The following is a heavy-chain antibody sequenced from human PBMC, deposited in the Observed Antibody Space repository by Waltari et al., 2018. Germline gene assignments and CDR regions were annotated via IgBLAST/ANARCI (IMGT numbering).Heavy chain of an antibody. CDR1: GGSISSSSYY. D-gene: IGHD6-19*01. CDR3: ATKRESSASGFDY. V-gene: IGHV4-39*01. CDR2: IYYSGST. Sequence: QLQLQESGPGLVKPSETLSFTCTVSGGSISSSSYYWGWFRQPPGKVLEWIGRIYYSGSTYYNPSLKSRVTISVDTSKNQVSLKLSSVTAADTAVYYCATKRESSASGFDYWGQGTLVTVSS. J-gene: IGHJ4*02.